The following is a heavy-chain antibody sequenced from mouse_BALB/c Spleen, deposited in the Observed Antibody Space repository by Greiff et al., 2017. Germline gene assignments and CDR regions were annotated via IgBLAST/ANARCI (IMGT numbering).Heavy chain of an antibody. V-gene: IGHV3-2*02. D-gene: IGHD2-4*01. CDR1: GYSITSDYA. CDR2: ISYSGST. CDR3: ARDYDYDGAY. J-gene: IGHJ3*01. Sequence: EVQLVESGPGLVKPSQSLSLTCTVTGYSITSDYAWNWIRQFPGNKLEWMGYISYSGSTSYNPSLKSRISITRDTSKNQFFLQLNSVTTEDTATYYCARDYDYDGAYWGQGTLVTVSA.